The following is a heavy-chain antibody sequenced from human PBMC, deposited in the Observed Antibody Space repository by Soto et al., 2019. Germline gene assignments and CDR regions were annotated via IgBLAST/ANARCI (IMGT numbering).Heavy chain of an antibody. D-gene: IGHD5-12*01. CDR3: AREGEVSVYDPSRFDY. CDR2: IIPIFATA. Sequence: QVQLVQSGAEVKKPGSSVKVSCKASGGTFSSYAISWVRQAPGQGLEWMGGIIPIFATANYAQKCQGRVTITADESTSTAYMELSSLRSEDTAVYYCAREGEVSVYDPSRFDYWGQGTLVTVSS. V-gene: IGHV1-69*01. CDR1: GGTFSSYA. J-gene: IGHJ4*02.